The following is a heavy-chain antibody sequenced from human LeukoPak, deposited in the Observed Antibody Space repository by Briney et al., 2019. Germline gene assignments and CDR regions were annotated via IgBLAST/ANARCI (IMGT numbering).Heavy chain of an antibody. CDR3: ARDRPGTSYYYMDV. CDR2: ISSSSSTI. J-gene: IGHJ6*03. Sequence: GGSLRLSCAASGSTFSSYSMNWVRQAPGEGLEWVSYISSSSSTIYYADSVKGRFTISRDNAKNSLYLQMNSLRAEDTAVYYCARDRPGTSYYYMDVWGKGTTVTVSS. CDR1: GSTFSSYS. V-gene: IGHV3-48*04. D-gene: IGHD1-7*01.